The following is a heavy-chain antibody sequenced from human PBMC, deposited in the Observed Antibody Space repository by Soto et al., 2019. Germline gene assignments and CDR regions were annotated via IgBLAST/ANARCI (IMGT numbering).Heavy chain of an antibody. J-gene: IGHJ6*02. CDR3: ARDFGESGDPSGMDV. D-gene: IGHD7-27*01. CDR2: ISYDGSNK. Sequence: PGGSLRLSCAASGFTFSSYAMHWVRQAPGKGLGWVAVISYDGSNKYYADSVKGRFTISRDNSKNTLYLQMNSLRAEDTAVYYCARDFGESGDPSGMDVWGQGTTVTVSS. CDR1: GFTFSSYA. V-gene: IGHV3-30-3*01.